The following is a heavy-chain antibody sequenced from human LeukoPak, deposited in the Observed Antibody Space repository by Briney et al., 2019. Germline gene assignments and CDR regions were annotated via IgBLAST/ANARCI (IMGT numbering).Heavy chain of an antibody. J-gene: IGHJ4*02. CDR3: ARRAVADYYLDY. CDR2: IYSGGGT. D-gene: IGHD6-19*01. V-gene: IGHV3-66*04. CDR1: GFIVSSNY. Sequence: GGSLRLSCAASGFIVSSNYMSWVRQAPGKGLEWVSVIYSGGGTYYADSVKGRFVISRDNSKNTLYLQMNSLRAEDTAVYYCARRAVADYYLDYWGQGTLVTVSS.